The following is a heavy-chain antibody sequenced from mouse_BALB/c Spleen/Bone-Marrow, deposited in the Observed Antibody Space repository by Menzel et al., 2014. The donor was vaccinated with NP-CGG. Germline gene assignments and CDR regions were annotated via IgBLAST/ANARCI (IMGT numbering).Heavy chain of an antibody. CDR1: GFGFSRYW. J-gene: IGHJ3*01. D-gene: IGHD1-2*01. CDR3: ARTYYGPPAY. CDR2: INPDSSTI. V-gene: IGHV4-1*02. Sequence: EVKLMESGGGLVQPGGSLKLSCAASGFGFSRYWMSWVRQAPGKGLEWIGEINPDSSTINYTPSLKDKFIISRDNAKNTLYLQMSKVRSEDTALYYCARTYYGPPAYWGQGTLVTVSA.